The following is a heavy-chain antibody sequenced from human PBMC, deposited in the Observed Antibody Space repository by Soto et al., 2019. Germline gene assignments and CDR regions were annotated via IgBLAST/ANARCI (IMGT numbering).Heavy chain of an antibody. CDR2: ISYDGRYI. CDR1: GFIFSNYA. V-gene: IGHV3-30*03. CDR3: ARDVTDYVLDV. J-gene: IGHJ6*02. D-gene: IGHD3-9*01. Sequence: QMQLVESGGGVVQPGNSLRLSCAASGFIFSNYAMHWVRQAPGKGLEWVALISYDGRYIYYADSVKGRFAIYRDNSKKTVELLMNSLRREDTAVYYCARDVTDYVLDVWGQGTTVNVSS.